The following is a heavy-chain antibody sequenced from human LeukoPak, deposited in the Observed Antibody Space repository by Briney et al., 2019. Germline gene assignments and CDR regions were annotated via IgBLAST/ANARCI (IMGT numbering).Heavy chain of an antibody. J-gene: IGHJ4*02. Sequence: GGSLRLSCAASGFTFSSYAMHWVRQAPGKGLEWVAVISYDGSNKYYADSVKGRFTISRDNSKNTLYLQMNSLRAEDTAVYYCAGSYSSSWYYFDYWGQGTLVTVSS. CDR2: ISYDGSNK. CDR1: GFTFSSYA. V-gene: IGHV3-30-3*01. D-gene: IGHD6-13*01. CDR3: AGSYSSSWYYFDY.